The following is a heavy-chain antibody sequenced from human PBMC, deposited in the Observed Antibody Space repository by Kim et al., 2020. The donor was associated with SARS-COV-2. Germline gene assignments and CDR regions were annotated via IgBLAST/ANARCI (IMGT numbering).Heavy chain of an antibody. Sequence: SNPSLKSRVTISVATSKNQFSLKLSSVTAADTAVYSCAARGYSYGWFDPWGQGTLVTVSS. J-gene: IGHJ5*02. D-gene: IGHD5-18*01. V-gene: IGHV4-34*01. CDR3: AARGYSYGWFDP.